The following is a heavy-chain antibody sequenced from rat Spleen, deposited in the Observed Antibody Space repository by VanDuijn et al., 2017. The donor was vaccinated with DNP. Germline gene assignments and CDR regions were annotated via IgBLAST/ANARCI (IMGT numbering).Heavy chain of an antibody. D-gene: IGHD1-4*01. CDR3: AGRPPPTRGPFDY. Sequence: EVQLVESGGGPVQPGRSLKLSCVASGFIFSNYYMAWVRQAPTKGLEWVAYITSGGGSTYYRDSVKGRFTISRDNAKSTLYLQMDSLRSEDTATYYCAGRPPPTRGPFDYWGQGVTVTVSS. V-gene: IGHV5-27*01. CDR2: ITSGGGST. CDR1: GFIFSNYY. J-gene: IGHJ2*01.